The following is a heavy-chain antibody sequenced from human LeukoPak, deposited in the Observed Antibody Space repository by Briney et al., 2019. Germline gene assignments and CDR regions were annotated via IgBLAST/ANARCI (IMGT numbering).Heavy chain of an antibody. CDR2: IYYSGST. Sequence: SETLSLTCTVSGDSISSYYWSWIRQPPGKGLEWIGYIYYSGSTNYNPSLKSRVTISVDTSKNQFSLKLSSVTAADTAVYYCARRFGSGNYLFTFDIWGQGTMVTDSS. J-gene: IGHJ3*02. V-gene: IGHV4-59*08. CDR3: ARRFGSGNYLFTFDI. CDR1: GDSISSYY. D-gene: IGHD1-26*01.